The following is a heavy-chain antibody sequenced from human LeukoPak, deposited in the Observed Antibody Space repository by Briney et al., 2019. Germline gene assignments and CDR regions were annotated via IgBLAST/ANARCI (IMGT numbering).Heavy chain of an antibody. Sequence: ASVKVSCKASGYTFTGYYMHWVRQAPGQGLEWIGSINPNSGGTNYAQKFQGRVTMTRDTSISTAHMELSGLRSDDTAVYYCARDSSSFDYWGQGTLVTVSS. CDR3: ARDSSSFDY. D-gene: IGHD6-13*01. J-gene: IGHJ4*02. V-gene: IGHV1-2*02. CDR2: INPNSGGT. CDR1: GYTFTGYY.